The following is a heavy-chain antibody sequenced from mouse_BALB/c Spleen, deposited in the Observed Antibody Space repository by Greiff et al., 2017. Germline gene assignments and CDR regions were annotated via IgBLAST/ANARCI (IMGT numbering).Heavy chain of an antibody. Sequence: VQLKESGGDLVKPGGSLKLSCAASGFTFSSYGMSWVRQTPDKRLEWVATISSGGSYTYYPDSVKGRFTISRDNAKNTLYLQMSSLKSEDTAMYYCARHVTVTTAWFAYWGQGTLVTVSA. V-gene: IGHV5-6*01. CDR2: ISSGGSYT. CDR1: GFTFSSYG. D-gene: IGHD1-1*01. CDR3: ARHVTVTTAWFAY. J-gene: IGHJ3*01.